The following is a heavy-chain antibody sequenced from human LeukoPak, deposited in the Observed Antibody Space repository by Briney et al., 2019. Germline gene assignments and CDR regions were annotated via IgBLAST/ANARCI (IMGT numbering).Heavy chain of an antibody. V-gene: IGHV3-23*01. D-gene: IGHD6-19*01. CDR2: ITGSGGST. J-gene: IGHJ6*03. CDR1: GFTFSSYA. Sequence: PGGSLRLSCAASGFTFSSYAMSWVRQAPGKGLEWVSSITGSGGSTYYADSVKGRFTSSRDNSKNTLYLQMNSLSAEDTAVYYCAKGPFLYSSGWFSEPEIPFHYYMDVWGKGTTVTVSS. CDR3: AKGPFLYSSGWFSEPEIPFHYYMDV.